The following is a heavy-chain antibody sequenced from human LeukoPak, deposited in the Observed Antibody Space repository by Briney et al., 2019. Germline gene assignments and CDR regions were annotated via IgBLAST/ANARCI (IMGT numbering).Heavy chain of an antibody. D-gene: IGHD6-13*01. J-gene: IGHJ4*02. CDR2: ISGSGGST. CDR3: AKDQGGSSHFDY. CDR1: GFTFSSYA. Sequence: GGSLRLSCAASGFTFSSYAMSWVRRAPGKGLEWVSAISGSGGSTYYADSVKGRFTISRDNSKNTLYLQMNSLRAEDTAVYYCAKDQGGSSHFDYWGQGTLVTVSS. V-gene: IGHV3-23*01.